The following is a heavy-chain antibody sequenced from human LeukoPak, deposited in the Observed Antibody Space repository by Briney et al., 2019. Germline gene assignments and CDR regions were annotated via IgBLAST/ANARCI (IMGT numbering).Heavy chain of an antibody. J-gene: IGHJ4*02. V-gene: IGHV4-38-2*01. D-gene: IGHD3-16*02. CDR3: ATAPEEYYDYVWGSYRYTGSDY. CDR1: GYSISSGYY. Sequence: SETLSLTCAVSGYSISSGYYWGWIRPPPGKGLEWIGSIYHSGSTYYNPSLKSRVTISVDTSKNQFSLKLSSVTVADTAVYYCATAPEEYYDYVWGSYRYTGSDYWGQGTLVTVSS. CDR2: IYHSGST.